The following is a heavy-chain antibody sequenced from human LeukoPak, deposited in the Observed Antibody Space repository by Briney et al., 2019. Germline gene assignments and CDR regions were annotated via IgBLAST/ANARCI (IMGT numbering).Heavy chain of an antibody. CDR3: AKDSGIAAASPNYYYYYGMDV. CDR1: GFTFSSYG. Sequence: GGSLRLSCAASGFTFSSYGMHWVRQAPGKGLEWVAVISYDGSNKYYADSVKGRFTISRDNSKNTLYLQMNSLRAEDTAVYYCAKDSGIAAASPNYYYYYGMDVWGQGTTVTVSS. CDR2: ISYDGSNK. J-gene: IGHJ6*02. D-gene: IGHD6-13*01. V-gene: IGHV3-30*18.